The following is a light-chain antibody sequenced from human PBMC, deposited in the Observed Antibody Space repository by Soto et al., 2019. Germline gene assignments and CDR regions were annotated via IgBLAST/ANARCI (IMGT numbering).Light chain of an antibody. CDR3: QVWYITFYYV. CDR1: NIGSKN. Sequence: ELTQPLSVSVALGQTARITCGGNNIGSKNVHWYQQKPGQAPVLVIFRDRNRPSGIPERFSGSNSGNTATLTISRAQAGDEADYYCQVWYITFYYVFGTGTKVTVL. CDR2: RDR. V-gene: IGLV3-9*01. J-gene: IGLJ1*01.